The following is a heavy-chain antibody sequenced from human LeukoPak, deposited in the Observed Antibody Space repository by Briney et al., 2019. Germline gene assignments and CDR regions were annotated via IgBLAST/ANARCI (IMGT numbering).Heavy chain of an antibody. J-gene: IGHJ4*02. V-gene: IGHV3-48*01. Sequence: GGSLRLSCAASGFTFSSYSMTWVRQAPGKGLEWISYISGNGATKYYTDSVKGRFTVSRDNAQNSLYLQMNGLRVEDTAVYYCARDRPRYFEYWGLGTLVTASS. CDR3: ARDRPRYFEY. CDR2: ISGNGATK. CDR1: GFTFSSYS.